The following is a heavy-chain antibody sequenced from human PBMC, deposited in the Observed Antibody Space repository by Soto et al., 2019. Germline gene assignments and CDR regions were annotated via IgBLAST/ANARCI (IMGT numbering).Heavy chain of an antibody. CDR1: GFTFSSYG. V-gene: IGHV3-7*01. CDR2: IKQDGSEK. D-gene: IGHD3-10*01. J-gene: IGHJ1*01. Sequence: GGSLRLSCAASGFTFSSYGMSWVRQALGKGLEWVANIKQDGSEKYYVDSVKGRFTISRDNAKNSLYLQMNSLRAEDTAVYYGASGDGLQHRGQGTQDTVSS. CDR3: ASGDGLQH.